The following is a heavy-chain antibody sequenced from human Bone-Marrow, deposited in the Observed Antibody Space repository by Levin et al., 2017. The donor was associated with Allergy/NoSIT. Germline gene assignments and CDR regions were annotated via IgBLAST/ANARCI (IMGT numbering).Heavy chain of an antibody. V-gene: IGHV4-61*02. J-gene: IGHJ6*03. CDR2: IYTTGST. Sequence: SETLSLTCSVSGGSISSGRYYFTWVRQSAGTGLEWIGRIYTTGSTNYNPSLESRVTISRDTFKKEVYLTLSSVTAADTAVYYCAIDRLASLYYYSMDVWGRGTTVIVSS. CDR1: GGSISSGRYY. CDR3: AIDRLASLYYYSMDV.